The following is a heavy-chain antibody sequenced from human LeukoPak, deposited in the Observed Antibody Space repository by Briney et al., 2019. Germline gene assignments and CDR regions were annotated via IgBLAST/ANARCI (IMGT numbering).Heavy chain of an antibody. CDR2: SSPDGTSA. CDR1: GFTLSSYY. Sequence: GGSLRLXCAASGFTLSSYYLHWVRQPPGEGLVWVSQSSPDGTSATYADAVKGRFTISRDNSKNTLYLQMNSLRAEDTAVYYCARGCSSTKCPADYWGQGTLVTASS. V-gene: IGHV3-74*01. J-gene: IGHJ4*02. D-gene: IGHD2-2*01. CDR3: ARGCSSTKCPADY.